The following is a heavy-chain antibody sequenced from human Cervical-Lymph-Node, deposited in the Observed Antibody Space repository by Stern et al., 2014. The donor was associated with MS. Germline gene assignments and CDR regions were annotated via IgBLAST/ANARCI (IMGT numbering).Heavy chain of an antibody. J-gene: IGHJ5*02. CDR2: MNPHGGGT. CDR3: ARGNYDFWSGVSDNYCDP. CDR1: QYTFTGYY. V-gene: IGHV1-2*02. Sequence: MQLVESGAEVRNPGASVKVSCKASQYTFTGYYVHWVRQVPGHGLEWMGWMNPHGGGTIYAQEFEGRVTMTWNTSINTGYMEITTLRSADTAVYYCARGNYDFWSGVSDNYCDPWGQGTLVIVSS. D-gene: IGHD3-3*01.